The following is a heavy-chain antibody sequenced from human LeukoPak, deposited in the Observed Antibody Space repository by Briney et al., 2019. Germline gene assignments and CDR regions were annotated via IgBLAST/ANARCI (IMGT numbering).Heavy chain of an antibody. CDR1: GFTFSSHG. CDR2: IRYDGSNK. D-gene: IGHD6-19*01. CDR3: ARISIAVAGGDY. J-gene: IGHJ4*02. Sequence: GGSLRLPCAASGFTFSSHGMHWVRQAPGKGLEWVAFIRYDGSNKYYADSVKGRFTISRDNSKNTLYLQMDSLRAEDTAVYYCARISIAVAGGDYWGQGTLVTVSS. V-gene: IGHV3-30*02.